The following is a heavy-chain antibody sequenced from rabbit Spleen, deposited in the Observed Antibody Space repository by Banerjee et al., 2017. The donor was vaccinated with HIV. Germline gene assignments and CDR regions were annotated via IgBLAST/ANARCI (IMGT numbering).Heavy chain of an antibody. CDR3: ARVSETSGWGEDL. CDR2: IYSAIHYT. D-gene: IGHD4-1*01. Sequence: QEQLVESGGGLVQPEGSLTLTCTASGFSFSSGYDMYWVRQAPGKGLEWIGYIYSAIHYTYYASWAKGRFTISKTSSTTVTLQMTSLTVADTATYFCARVSETSGWGEDLWGPGTLVTVS. V-gene: IGHV1S45*01. J-gene: IGHJ6*01. CDR1: GFSFSSGYD.